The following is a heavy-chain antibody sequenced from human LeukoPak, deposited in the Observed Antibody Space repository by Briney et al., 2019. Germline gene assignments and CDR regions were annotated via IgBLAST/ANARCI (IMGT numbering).Heavy chain of an antibody. CDR3: AHSPPDSAMVSFDY. D-gene: IGHD5-18*01. Sequence: SGPTRVKPTQTLTLTCTFSGFSLITTGEGVGWIRQPPGKALEWLALIYWDVDKRYSPSLQSRLTLTKDTSKKQVVLTMTNMDPVDTATYYCAHSPPDSAMVSFDYWGQGSLITVSS. CDR1: GFSLITTGEG. CDR2: IYWDVDK. V-gene: IGHV2-5*02. J-gene: IGHJ4*02.